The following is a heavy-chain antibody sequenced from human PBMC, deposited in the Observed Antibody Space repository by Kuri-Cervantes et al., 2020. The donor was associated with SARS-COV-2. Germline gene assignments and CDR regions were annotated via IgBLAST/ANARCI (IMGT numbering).Heavy chain of an antibody. J-gene: IGHJ3*02. CDR3: ASRRGFLAYNDAFDI. CDR1: GYTFTSYD. D-gene: IGHD3-3*01. CDR2: MNPNSGNT. Sequence: ASVKVSCKGSGYTFTSYDINWVRQATGQGLEWIGWMNPNSGNTGYAQKFQGRVTITRNTSISTAYMELSRLRSEDTAVYYCASRRGFLAYNDAFDIWGQGTMVTVSS. V-gene: IGHV1-8*03.